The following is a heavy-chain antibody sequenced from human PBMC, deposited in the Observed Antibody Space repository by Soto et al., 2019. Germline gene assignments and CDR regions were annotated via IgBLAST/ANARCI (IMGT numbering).Heavy chain of an antibody. CDR2: IHHSGST. CDR3: ARAGGLGAVAVDY. CDR1: GGSISSGGYS. D-gene: IGHD6-19*01. J-gene: IGHJ4*02. V-gene: IGHV4-30-2*01. Sequence: QLQLQESGSGLVKPSQTLSLTCAVSGGSISSGGYSWSWIRQPPGKGLEWIGYIHHSGSTYYNPALKSRVTISVDRSKKQVSLKLSSVTAADTAVYYCARAGGLGAVAVDYWGQGTLVTVSS.